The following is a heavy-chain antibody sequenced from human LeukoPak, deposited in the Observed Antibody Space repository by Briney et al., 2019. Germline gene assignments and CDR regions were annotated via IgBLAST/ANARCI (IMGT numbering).Heavy chain of an antibody. CDR2: INPNSGGT. CDR3: ARDLSSSWYYFDY. CDR1: GYTFTGYY. V-gene: IGHV1-2*02. J-gene: IGHJ4*02. Sequence: ASVKVSCKASGYTFTGYYMHWVRQAPGQGLEWMGWINPNSGGTNYALKFQGRVTMTRDTSISTAYMELSRLRSDDTAVYYCARDLSSSWYYFDYWGQGTLVTVSS. D-gene: IGHD6-13*01.